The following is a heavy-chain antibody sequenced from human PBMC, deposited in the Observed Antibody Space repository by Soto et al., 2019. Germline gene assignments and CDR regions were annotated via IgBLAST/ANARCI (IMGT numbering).Heavy chain of an antibody. CDR1: GGTFSIYT. CDR2: IIPILGIA. V-gene: IGHV1-69*02. D-gene: IGHD6-13*01. J-gene: IGHJ6*02. Sequence: SVKVSCKASGGTFSIYTISWVRQAPGQGLEWMGRIIPILGIANYAQKFQGRVTITADKSTSTAYMELSSLRSEDTAVYYYARGGVTAAGSFAYYYGMDVWGQGTTVTVSS. CDR3: ARGGVTAAGSFAYYYGMDV.